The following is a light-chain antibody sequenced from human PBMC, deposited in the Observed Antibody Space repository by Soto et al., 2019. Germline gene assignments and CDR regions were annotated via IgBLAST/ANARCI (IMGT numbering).Light chain of an antibody. CDR3: QQYNIYPWT. CDR1: QSISSD. V-gene: IGKV3-15*01. Sequence: EIVMTQSPATLSVSPGERATLSCRASQSISSDLAWYHQKPGQAPRLLIYGASTRATGIPARFSGSGSGTEFTLTISSLEPEDFATYYCQQYNIYPWTFGQGTKVDIK. CDR2: GAS. J-gene: IGKJ1*01.